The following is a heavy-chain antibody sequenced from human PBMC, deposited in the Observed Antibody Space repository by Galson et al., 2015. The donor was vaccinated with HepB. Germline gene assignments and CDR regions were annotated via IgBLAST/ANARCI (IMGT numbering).Heavy chain of an antibody. CDR1: GDSVSSNSAA. D-gene: IGHD5-18*01. Sequence: CAISGDSVSSNSAAWNWIRQSPSRGLEWLGRTYYRSKWYNDYAVSVKSRMTINPDTSKNQFSLQLNSVTPEDTAVYYCARGQQLWLRGSYYYYMDVWGKGTTVTVSS. CDR2: TYYRSKWYN. J-gene: IGHJ6*03. V-gene: IGHV6-1*01. CDR3: ARGQQLWLRGSYYYYMDV.